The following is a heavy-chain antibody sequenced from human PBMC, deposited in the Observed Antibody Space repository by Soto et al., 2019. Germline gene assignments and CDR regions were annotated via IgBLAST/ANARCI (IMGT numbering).Heavy chain of an antibody. Sequence: GGSLRLSCAASGFTISRNYMSWVRQAPGKGLEWVSVIYSAGNTYYADSVKGRFSISRDNSKNTVYLQMNSLRVEDTAVYYCARGRDGYNFLYEPTWGQGTLVTVSS. CDR3: ARGRDGYNFLYEPT. CDR2: IYSAGNT. CDR1: GFTISRNY. J-gene: IGHJ4*02. D-gene: IGHD5-12*01. V-gene: IGHV3-53*01.